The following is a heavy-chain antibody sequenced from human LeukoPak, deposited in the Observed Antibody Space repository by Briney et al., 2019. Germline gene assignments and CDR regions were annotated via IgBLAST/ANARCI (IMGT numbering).Heavy chain of an antibody. CDR1: GFTFSTFW. Sequence: GGSLRLSCSASGFTFSTFWMNWVRQAPGKGLEWVASIKEDGSEKYYVDSVKGRFTISRDNAKNSLYLQMNTLRAEDTAVYYCARHIWGQWLVPGYFDYWGQGTLVTVSS. J-gene: IGHJ4*02. V-gene: IGHV3-7*01. CDR2: IKEDGSEK. D-gene: IGHD6-19*01. CDR3: ARHIWGQWLVPGYFDY.